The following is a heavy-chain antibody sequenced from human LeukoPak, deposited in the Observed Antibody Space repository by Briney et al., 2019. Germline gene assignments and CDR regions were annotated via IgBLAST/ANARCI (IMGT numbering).Heavy chain of an antibody. V-gene: IGHV1-2*02. J-gene: IGHJ4*02. CDR2: INPNSGGT. D-gene: IGHD3-10*01. Sequence: ASVKVSCKASGYTFTGYYMHWVRQAPGQGLEWMGWINPNSGGTNYAQKFQVRVTMTRDTSISTAYMELSRLRSDDTAVYYCARGKNLLWFGELFDYWGQGTLVTVSS. CDR1: GYTFTGYY. CDR3: ARGKNLLWFGELFDY.